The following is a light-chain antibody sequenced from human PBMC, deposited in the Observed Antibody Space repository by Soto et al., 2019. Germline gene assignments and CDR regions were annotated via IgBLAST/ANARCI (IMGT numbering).Light chain of an antibody. Sequence: DIQMTQSPSSLSASVGDRVTITCRASQSISSYLNWYQHKPGKAPKPLIYDASSLESGVPARFSGSRSGTEFNLTISSLQPDDVGTYYCQQYNTHSGTFGQGTKVDIK. J-gene: IGKJ1*01. V-gene: IGKV1-5*01. CDR2: DAS. CDR1: QSISSY. CDR3: QQYNTHSGT.